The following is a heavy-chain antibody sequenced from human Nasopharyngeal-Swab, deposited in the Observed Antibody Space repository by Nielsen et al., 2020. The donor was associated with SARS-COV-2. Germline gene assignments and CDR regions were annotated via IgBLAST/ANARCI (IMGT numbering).Heavy chain of an antibody. Sequence: GESLKISCAASGFTFSSNDMHWVCLPRGKGLEWVSAIGAAGGTYYPDSVKGRFTISRDNAKNTVYLQMNSLRAEDTVVYYCARGGYGNYYYYYYYMDVWGKGTTVTVSS. J-gene: IGHJ6*03. V-gene: IGHV3-13*01. CDR2: IGAAGGT. CDR3: ARGGYGNYYYYYYYMDV. D-gene: IGHD4-23*01. CDR1: GFTFSSND.